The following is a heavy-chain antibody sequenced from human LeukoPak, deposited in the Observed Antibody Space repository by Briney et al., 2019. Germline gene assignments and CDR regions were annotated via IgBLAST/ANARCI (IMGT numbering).Heavy chain of an antibody. D-gene: IGHD6-13*01. J-gene: IGHJ4*02. Sequence: QSGGSLRLSCAASGFTFSSYAMSWVRQAPGKGLEWVSAISGSGGSTYYADSVKGRFTISRDNSKNTLYLQMNSLRAEDTAVYYCAKLIAAAGAIPYYFDYWGQGTLVTVSS. CDR3: AKLIAAAGAIPYYFDY. CDR2: ISGSGGST. CDR1: GFTFSSYA. V-gene: IGHV3-23*01.